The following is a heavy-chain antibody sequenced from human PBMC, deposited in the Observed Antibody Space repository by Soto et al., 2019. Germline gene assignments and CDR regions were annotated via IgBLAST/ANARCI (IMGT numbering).Heavy chain of an antibody. CDR3: AAAFSPVVAAQYYYYYMDV. J-gene: IGHJ6*03. CDR2: IVVGSGNT. D-gene: IGHD2-15*01. Sequence: ASVKVSCKASGFTFTSSAMQWVRQARGQRLEWIGWIVVGSGNTNYAQKFQERVTITRDMSTSTAYMELSSLRSEDTAVYYCAAAFSPVVAAQYYYYYMDVWGKGTTVTVSS. V-gene: IGHV1-58*02. CDR1: GFTFTSSA.